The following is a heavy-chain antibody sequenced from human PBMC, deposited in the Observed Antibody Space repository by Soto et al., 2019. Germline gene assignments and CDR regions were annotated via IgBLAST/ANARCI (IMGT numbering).Heavy chain of an antibody. CDR1: GFTFNKYA. CDR2: ISDTGGST. D-gene: IGHD5-12*01. Sequence: PGGSLRLSCSASGFTFNKYAMHWVRQAPGTGLQYVSGISDTGGSTFHADSVKGRFTISRDNSKNTLYLQMNSLRAEDTAVYYCAGRDGYNSEVPFDYWGQGTLVTVSS. CDR3: AGRDGYNSEVPFDY. V-gene: IGHV3-64*04. J-gene: IGHJ4*02.